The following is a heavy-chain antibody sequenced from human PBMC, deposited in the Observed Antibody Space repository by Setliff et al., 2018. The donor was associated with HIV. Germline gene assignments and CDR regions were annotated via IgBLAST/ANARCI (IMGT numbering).Heavy chain of an antibody. D-gene: IGHD3-9*01. CDR2: VNPNSGGT. CDR3: ARDLTGDLFFDY. V-gene: IGHV1-2*02. J-gene: IGHJ4*02. CDR1: GYTFTGYD. Sequence: ASVKVSCKASGYTFTGYDMHWVRQAPGQGLEWMGWVNPNSGGTNYARKFQGRVTMTRDTSISTAYMELSRLRSDDTAVYYCARDLTGDLFFDYWGQGTLVTVSS.